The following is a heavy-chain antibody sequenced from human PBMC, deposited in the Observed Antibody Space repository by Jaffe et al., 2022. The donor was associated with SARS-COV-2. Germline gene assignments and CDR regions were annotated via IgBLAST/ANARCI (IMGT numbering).Heavy chain of an antibody. D-gene: IGHD4-4*01. CDR3: ARGGTTITDYYSFGMDV. CDR2: ISAYNGDT. Sequence: QVQLVQSGAEVKKPGASVKVSCKASGYTFFSQGISWVRQAPGQGLEWMGWISAYNGDTKYEQKFQGRVTMTTDTSTSTAYMELRGLRSDDTAVYYCARGGTTITDYYSFGMDVWGQGTTVTVSS. V-gene: IGHV1-18*01. CDR1: GYTFFSQG. J-gene: IGHJ6*02.